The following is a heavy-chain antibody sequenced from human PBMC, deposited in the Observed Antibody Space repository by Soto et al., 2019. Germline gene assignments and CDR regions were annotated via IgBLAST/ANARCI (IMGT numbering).Heavy chain of an antibody. CDR2: INHSGST. CDR1: GGSFSGYY. CDR3: ARAARYYYDSSGYHWGYYFDY. J-gene: IGHJ4*02. Sequence: QVQLQQWGAGLLKPSETLSLTCAVYGGSFSGYYWSWIRQPPGKGLEWIGEINHSGSTNYNPSLKSRVPISVDTSKNQFSLKLSSVTAADTAVYYCARAARYYYDSSGYHWGYYFDYWGQGTLVTVSS. D-gene: IGHD3-22*01. V-gene: IGHV4-34*01.